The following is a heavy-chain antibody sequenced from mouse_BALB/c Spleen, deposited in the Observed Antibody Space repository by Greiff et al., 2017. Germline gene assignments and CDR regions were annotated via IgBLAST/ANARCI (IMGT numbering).Heavy chain of an antibody. D-gene: IGHD2-3*01. Sequence: QVQLQQSGAELVKPGASVKLSCKASGYTFTSYWMHWVKQRPGQGLEWIGEINPSNGRTNYNEKFKSKATLTVDKSSSTAYMQLSSLTSEDSAVYYCASYDGYYHAMDYWGQGTSVTVSS. CDR2: INPSNGRT. CDR1: GYTFTSYW. V-gene: IGHV1S81*02. J-gene: IGHJ4*01. CDR3: ASYDGYYHAMDY.